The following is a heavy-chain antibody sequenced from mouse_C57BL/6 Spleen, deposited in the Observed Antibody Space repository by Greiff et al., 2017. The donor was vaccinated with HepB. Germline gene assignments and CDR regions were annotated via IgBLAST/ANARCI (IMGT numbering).Heavy chain of an antibody. CDR1: GYSFTGYY. D-gene: IGHD2-3*01. CDR2: INPSTGGT. J-gene: IGHJ2*01. Sequence: VQLQQSGPELVKPGASVKISCKASGYSFTGYYMNWVKQSPEKSLEWIGEINPSTGGTPYNQKFKAKATLTVDKSSSTAYMQLKSLTSEDSAVYDGARPNHDDYYFDYWGQGTTLAVPS. CDR3: ARPNHDDYYFDY. V-gene: IGHV1-42*01.